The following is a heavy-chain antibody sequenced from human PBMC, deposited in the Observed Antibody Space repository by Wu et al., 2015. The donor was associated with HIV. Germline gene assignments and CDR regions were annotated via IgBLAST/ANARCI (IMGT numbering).Heavy chain of an antibody. V-gene: IGHV1-69*11. CDR1: GGSFNNYA. CDR2: ITPLLGRP. Sequence: QVQLVQSGAEVRKPGSSVRVSCKASGGSFNNYAINWVRQAPGEGLEWLGRITPLLGRPLYPQWFQDRVTITADESTNTVYLEVSSLKSEDTAVYYCARSGPVSMITWRVAFDIWGQGTMVTVSS. J-gene: IGHJ3*02. CDR3: ARSGPVSMITWRVAFDI. D-gene: IGHD3-16*01.